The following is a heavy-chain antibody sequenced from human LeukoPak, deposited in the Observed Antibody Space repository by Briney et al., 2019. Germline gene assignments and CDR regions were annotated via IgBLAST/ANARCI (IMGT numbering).Heavy chain of an antibody. V-gene: IGHV4-31*03. CDR3: ARDRGYYDSSGYIDY. CDR1: GDSISNGVKY. D-gene: IGHD3-22*01. Sequence: SETLSLTCTVSGDSISNGVKYWSWIRQHPGRGLEWIGYIYHSGRSYYNPSLKSRITMSVDTSKNQFPLNLSSVTAADTAVYYCARDRGYYDSSGYIDYWGQGTLVTVSS. J-gene: IGHJ4*02. CDR2: IYHSGRS.